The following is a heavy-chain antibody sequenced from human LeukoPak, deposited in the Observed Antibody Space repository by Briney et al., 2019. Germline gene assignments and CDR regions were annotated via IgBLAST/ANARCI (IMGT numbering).Heavy chain of an antibody. Sequence: GGSLRLSCAASGFTVSSNYMNWVRQAPGKGLEWVSVIYSGGSTYYADSVKGRFTISRDNSKNTLYLQMNSMRVEDTAVYYCARDEYPYCSGGSCLDYWGQGTLVTVSS. D-gene: IGHD2-15*01. CDR3: ARDEYPYCSGGSCLDY. J-gene: IGHJ4*02. CDR1: GFTVSSNY. CDR2: IYSGGST. V-gene: IGHV3-66*02.